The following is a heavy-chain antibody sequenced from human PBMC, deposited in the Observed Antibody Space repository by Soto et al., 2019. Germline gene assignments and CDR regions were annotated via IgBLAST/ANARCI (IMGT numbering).Heavy chain of an antibody. D-gene: IGHD6-13*01. V-gene: IGHV1-2*04. J-gene: IGHJ4*02. CDR3: ARDRIAAAAPGLTLDY. CDR1: GYTFTGYY. CDR2: INPNSGGT. Sequence: GASVKVSCKASGYTFTGYYMHWVRQAPGQGLEWMGWINPNSGGTNYAQKFQGWVTMTRDTSISTAYMELSRLRSDDTAVYYCARDRIAAAAPGLTLDYWGQGTLVTVSS.